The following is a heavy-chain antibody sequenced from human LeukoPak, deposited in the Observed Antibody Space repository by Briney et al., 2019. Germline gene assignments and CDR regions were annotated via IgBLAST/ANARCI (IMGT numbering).Heavy chain of an antibody. D-gene: IGHD6-13*01. CDR3: ARGDSSSWYTPPGY. CDR2: IYYSGST. CDR1: GGSISSYY. Sequence: SETLSLTCTVSGGSISSYYWSWIRQPPGKGLEWIGYIYYSGSTNYNPSLKSRVTISVDTSKNQFSLKLSSVTAADTAVYYCARGDSSSWYTPPGYWGQGTLVTVSS. J-gene: IGHJ4*02. V-gene: IGHV4-59*01.